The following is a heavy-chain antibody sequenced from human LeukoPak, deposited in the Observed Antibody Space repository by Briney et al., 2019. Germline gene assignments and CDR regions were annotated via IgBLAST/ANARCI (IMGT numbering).Heavy chain of an antibody. Sequence: GGSLRLSCAASGFTFSNYWMHWVRQAPGKGLVWVSRIYNDGSSTSYADSVKGRFTISRDNAKSTLYLQMNSLRDDDTAVYYCARGTGTGWRFDFWGQGTLVTVSS. CDR1: GFTFSNYW. D-gene: IGHD3/OR15-3a*01. CDR3: ARGTGTGWRFDF. CDR2: IYNDGSST. V-gene: IGHV3-74*01. J-gene: IGHJ4*02.